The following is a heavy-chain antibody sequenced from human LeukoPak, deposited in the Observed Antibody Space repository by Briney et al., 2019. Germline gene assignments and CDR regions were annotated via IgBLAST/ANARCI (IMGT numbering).Heavy chain of an antibody. Sequence: PSETLSLTCTVPGGSISSRSYYWGWIRQPPGKGLEWVGSIFYSGNTYYNPSLKSRVTISVDTSKNHFSLQLSSVTSADSAVYYCARRSSGGGLFDYWGQGTLVTVSS. D-gene: IGHD6-19*01. CDR1: GGSISSRSYY. CDR2: IFYSGNT. J-gene: IGHJ4*02. V-gene: IGHV4-39*02. CDR3: ARRSSGGGLFDY.